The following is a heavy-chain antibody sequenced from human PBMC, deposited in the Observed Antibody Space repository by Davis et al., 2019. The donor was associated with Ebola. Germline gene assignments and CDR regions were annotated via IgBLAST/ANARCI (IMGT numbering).Heavy chain of an antibody. CDR3: ARDKFYYDSSGYGYYYGMDV. Sequence: GESLKISCAASGFTFSSYSMNWVRQAPGKGLEWVSSIASSSSYIYYADSVKGRFTISSDNAQMSLYLHMNSLRAEDTAVYYCARDKFYYDSSGYGYYYGMDVWGQGTTVTVSS. CDR1: GFTFSSYS. V-gene: IGHV3-21*01. D-gene: IGHD3-22*01. J-gene: IGHJ6*02. CDR2: IASSSSYI.